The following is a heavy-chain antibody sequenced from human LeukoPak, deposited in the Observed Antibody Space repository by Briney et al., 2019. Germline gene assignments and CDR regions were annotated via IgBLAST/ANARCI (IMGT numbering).Heavy chain of an antibody. CDR2: IKQDGSEK. CDR3: AKVGPSSSGWTFDF. J-gene: IGHJ4*02. CDR1: GFTFSAYW. D-gene: IGHD6-19*01. V-gene: IGHV3-7*05. Sequence: GGSLRLSCAASGFTFSAYWMSWVRQAPGKGLEWVANIKQDGSEKYYVDSVKGRFTISRDNAKNSLYLQMNSLRAEDTAVYYCAKVGPSSSGWTFDFWGQGTLVTVSS.